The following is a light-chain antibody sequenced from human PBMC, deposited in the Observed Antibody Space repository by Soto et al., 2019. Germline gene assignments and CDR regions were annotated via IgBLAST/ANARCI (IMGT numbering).Light chain of an antibody. J-gene: IGKJ5*01. CDR2: AAS. Sequence: AIRMTQSPSSFSASTGDRVTITCRASQGISSYLAWYQQKPWKAPKLLIYAASTLQSGVPSRFSGSGSGTDFTLTISCMQSEDFATYYCQQSYSYPITFGQGTRLEI. CDR3: QQSYSYPIT. V-gene: IGKV1-8*01. CDR1: QGISSY.